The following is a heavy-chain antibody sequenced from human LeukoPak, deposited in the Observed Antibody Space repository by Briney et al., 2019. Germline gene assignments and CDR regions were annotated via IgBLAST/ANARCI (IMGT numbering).Heavy chain of an antibody. D-gene: IGHD5-18*01. V-gene: IGHV1-69*13. CDR2: IIPIFGTA. Sequence: SVTLSCKACGGTFTSYAVSWVRQAPGQGLEWMGGIIPIFGTANYAQKFQGRVTITADESTSTDYMELSSLSSEDTAEYYCARARGYSYAFDYFDYWGQGTLVTVSS. CDR1: GGTFTSYA. J-gene: IGHJ4*02. CDR3: ARARGYSYAFDYFDY.